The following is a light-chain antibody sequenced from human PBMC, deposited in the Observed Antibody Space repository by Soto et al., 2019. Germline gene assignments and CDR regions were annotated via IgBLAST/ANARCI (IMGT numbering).Light chain of an antibody. Sequence: DIPMTQSPYSLSASVGSRGTITPRASQSISRYVNWYQQKAGKAPQLLIYDASSLYSGVPSRFSGRGSGTDFTLTVSSLQHEAFATYYCQQSHSAPRTFGQGTNVDIK. J-gene: IGKJ2*02. CDR1: QSISRY. CDR2: DAS. V-gene: IGKV1-39*01. CDR3: QQSHSAPRT.